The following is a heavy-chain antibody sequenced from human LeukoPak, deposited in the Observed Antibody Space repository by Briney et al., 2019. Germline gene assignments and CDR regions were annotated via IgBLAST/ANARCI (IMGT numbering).Heavy chain of an antibody. CDR1: GFTFSRYD. V-gene: IGHV3-13*04. D-gene: IGHD3-16*01. CDR3: VRGGEIGFDS. J-gene: IGHJ5*01. CDR2: IGTVGDT. Sequence: GRSLRLSCAASGFTFSRYDMHWVRQATGKGLEWISSIGTVGDTYYIGSVKGRFTISRENAMNSLYLQMNSLRAGDTAVYYCVRGGEIGFDSWGQGTLVTVSS.